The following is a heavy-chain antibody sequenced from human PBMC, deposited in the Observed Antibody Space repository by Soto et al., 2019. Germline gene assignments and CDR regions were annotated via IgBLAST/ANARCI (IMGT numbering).Heavy chain of an antibody. D-gene: IGHD1-26*01. V-gene: IGHV1-2*02. Sequence: ASLKVSCPASGYTFTFYYMHCVRQSPVQGLEWMGWINPKSGGTMYPQKFQGRVTMTWDTSISTAYMALTRLRSDDTAVYYCARDLAKGGGSAGFDYWGQGTLVTVSS. J-gene: IGHJ4*02. CDR2: INPKSGGT. CDR3: ARDLAKGGGSAGFDY. CDR1: GYTFTFYY.